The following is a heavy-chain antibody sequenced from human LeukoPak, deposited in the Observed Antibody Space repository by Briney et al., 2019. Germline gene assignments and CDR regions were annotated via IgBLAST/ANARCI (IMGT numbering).Heavy chain of an antibody. CDR3: ARDQLLSSSWYDY. Sequence: GGSLRLSCAASGFTFSSYWMSWVRQAPGKGLEWVANIKQDGSEKYYVDSVKGRFTISRDNAKNSLYLQRNSLRAEDTAVYYCARDQLLSSSWYDYWGQGTLVTVSS. V-gene: IGHV3-7*05. CDR1: GFTFSSYW. J-gene: IGHJ4*02. CDR2: IKQDGSEK. D-gene: IGHD6-13*01.